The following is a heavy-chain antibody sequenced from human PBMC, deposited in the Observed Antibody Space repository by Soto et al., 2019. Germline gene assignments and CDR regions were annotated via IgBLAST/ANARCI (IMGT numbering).Heavy chain of an antibody. CDR3: ARDFGALFYGSGSPDY. J-gene: IGHJ4*01. D-gene: IGHD3-10*01. CDR1: GFTFSSYG. V-gene: IGHV1-18*01. CDR2: TSAYNGNT. Sequence: ASVKGSCKGSGFTFSSYGISWVRQAPGQGLEGRGWTSAYNGNTNYAQKPQGRVTMTTDTSTSTAYMELRSLRSDDTAVYYCARDFGALFYGSGSPDYWG.